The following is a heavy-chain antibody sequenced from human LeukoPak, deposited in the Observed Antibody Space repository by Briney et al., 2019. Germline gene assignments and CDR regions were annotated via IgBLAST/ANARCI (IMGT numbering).Heavy chain of an antibody. CDR3: ARSVSWGLLVRDDAFDI. CDR2: IHYSGST. D-gene: IGHD2-21*01. Sequence: PSETLSLTCTVSGGSINSPTYYWAWLRQPQGKGLEWIGSIHYSGSTYYNLSLKSRVTISVDTSKNQFFLKLSSVTAADTAVYYCARSVSWGLLVRDDAFDIWGQGTMVTVSS. CDR1: GGSINSPTYY. J-gene: IGHJ3*02. V-gene: IGHV4-39*01.